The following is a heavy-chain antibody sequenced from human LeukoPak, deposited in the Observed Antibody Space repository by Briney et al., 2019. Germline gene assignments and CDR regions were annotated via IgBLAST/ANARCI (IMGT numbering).Heavy chain of an antibody. CDR2: ISGGGGST. Sequence: GGSLRLSCAASGFTFSSYAMSWVRQAPGKGLEWVSAISGGGGSTYYADSVKGRFTISRDNSKNTLYLQMNSLRAEDTAVYYCAKASSSWYLKFDYWGQGTLVTVSS. CDR1: GFTFSSYA. V-gene: IGHV3-23*01. CDR3: AKASSSWYLKFDY. J-gene: IGHJ4*02. D-gene: IGHD6-13*01.